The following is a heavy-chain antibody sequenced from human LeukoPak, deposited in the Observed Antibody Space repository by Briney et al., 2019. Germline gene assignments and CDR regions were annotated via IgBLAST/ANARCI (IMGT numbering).Heavy chain of an antibody. CDR3: ARESYYYDSSGYRTDAFDI. CDR1: GGTFSSYA. J-gene: IGHJ3*02. V-gene: IGHV1-69*04. Sequence: ASVKVSCTASGGTFSSYAISWVRQAPGQGLEWMGRIIPILGIANYAQKFQGRVTITADKSTSTAYMELSSLRSEDAAVYYCARESYYYDSSGYRTDAFDIWGQGTMVTVSS. D-gene: IGHD3-22*01. CDR2: IIPILGIA.